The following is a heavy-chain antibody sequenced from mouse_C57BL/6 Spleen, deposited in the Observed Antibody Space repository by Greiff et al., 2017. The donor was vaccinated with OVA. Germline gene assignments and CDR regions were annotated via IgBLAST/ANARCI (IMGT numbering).Heavy chain of an antibody. CDR1: GYTFTSYW. J-gene: IGHJ1*03. Sequence: QVQLQQPGAELVRPGTSVKLSCKASGYTFTSYWMHWVKQRPGQGLEWIGVIDPSDSYTNYNQKFKGKATLSVDTPSSTAYMQLSSLTSEDSAVYYCARRSITTVVAGDWYFDVWGTGTTVTVAS. D-gene: IGHD1-1*01. CDR2: IDPSDSYT. V-gene: IGHV1-59*01. CDR3: ARRSITTVVAGDWYFDV.